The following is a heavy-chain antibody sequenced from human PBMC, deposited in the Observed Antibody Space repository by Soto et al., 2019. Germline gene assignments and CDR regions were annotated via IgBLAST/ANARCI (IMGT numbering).Heavy chain of an antibody. V-gene: IGHV3-23*01. CDR1: GFTFSSYA. CDR2: ISGSGGST. D-gene: IGHD3-16*02. Sequence: GSLRLSCAASGFTFSSYAMSWVRQAPGKGLEWVSAISGSGGSTYYADSVKGRFTISRDNSKNTLYLQMNSLTAEDTAVYFCASDLSPYYYYALDVWGQGATVTVSS. CDR3: ASDLSPYYYYALDV. J-gene: IGHJ6*02.